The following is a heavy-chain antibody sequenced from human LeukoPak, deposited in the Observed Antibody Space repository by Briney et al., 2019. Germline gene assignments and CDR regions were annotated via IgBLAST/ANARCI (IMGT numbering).Heavy chain of an antibody. V-gene: IGHV1-46*01. Sequence: ASVKVSCKASGYTFTSYYMHWVRQAPGQGLEWMGIINPSGGSTSYAQKFQGRVTMTRDTSTSTVYMELSSLRSEDTAVYYCARDRVVTNYHYGMDVWGQGTTVTVSS. CDR3: ARDRVVTNYHYGMDV. J-gene: IGHJ6*02. CDR1: GYTFTSYY. CDR2: INPSGGST. D-gene: IGHD3-3*01.